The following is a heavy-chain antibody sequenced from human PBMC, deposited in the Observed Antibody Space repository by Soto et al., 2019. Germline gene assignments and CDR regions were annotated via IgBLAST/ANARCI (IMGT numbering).Heavy chain of an antibody. D-gene: IGHD6-13*01. CDR1: GGSISSGDYY. V-gene: IGHV4-30-4*01. J-gene: IGHJ5*02. CDR2: IYYSGST. Sequence: SETLSLTCTVSGGSISSGDYYWSWIRQPPGKGLEWIGYIYYSGSTYYNPSLKSRVTISVDTSKNQFSLKLSSVTAADTAVYYCAREGIAAAGTWFDPWGQGTLVAVSS. CDR3: AREGIAAAGTWFDP.